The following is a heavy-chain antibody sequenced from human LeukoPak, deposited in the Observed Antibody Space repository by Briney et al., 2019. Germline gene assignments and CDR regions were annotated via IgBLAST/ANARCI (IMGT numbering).Heavy chain of an antibody. V-gene: IGHV3-49*04. J-gene: IGHJ4*02. CDR3: TRDPYYYGSGSYYDY. Sequence: GGTLRLSCAASGFTFSNHGMNWVRQAPGKGLEWVGFIRSKAYGGTTEYAASVKGRFTISRDDSKSIAYLQMNSLKTEDTAVYYCTRDPYYYGSGSYYDYWGQGTLVTVSS. CDR1: GFTFSNHG. D-gene: IGHD3-10*01. CDR2: IRSKAYGGTT.